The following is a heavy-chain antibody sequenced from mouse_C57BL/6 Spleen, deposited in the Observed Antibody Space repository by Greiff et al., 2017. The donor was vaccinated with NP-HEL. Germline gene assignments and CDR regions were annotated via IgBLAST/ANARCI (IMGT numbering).Heavy chain of an antibody. V-gene: IGHV1-74*01. CDR2: IHPSDSYT. J-gene: IGHJ3*01. CDR3: ASAQAIFPWFAY. Sequence: VQLQQPGAELVKPGASVKVSCKASGYTFTSYWMPWVKQRPGQGLEWIGRIHPSDSYTNYNQKFKGKATLTVDKSSSTAYMQLSSLTSEDSAVYYCASAQAIFPWFAYWGQGTLVTVSA. CDR1: GYTFTSYW. D-gene: IGHD3-2*02.